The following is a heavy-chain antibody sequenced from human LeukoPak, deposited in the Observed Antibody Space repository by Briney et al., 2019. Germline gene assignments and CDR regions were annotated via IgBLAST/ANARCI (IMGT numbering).Heavy chain of an antibody. CDR2: VNPSGGST. J-gene: IGHJ4*02. CDR1: GYTFTSYY. Sequence: GASVKVSCKASGYTFTSYYMHWVRQAPGQGLEWMGIVNPSGGSTSYAQKFQGRVTMTRDTSTSTVYMELSSLRSEDTAVYYCARDYRYSSGWPSGFDYWGQGTLVTVSS. CDR3: ARDYRYSSGWPSGFDY. V-gene: IGHV1-46*03. D-gene: IGHD6-19*01.